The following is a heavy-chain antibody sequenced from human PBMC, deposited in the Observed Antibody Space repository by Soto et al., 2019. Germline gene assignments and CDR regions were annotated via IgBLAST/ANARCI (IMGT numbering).Heavy chain of an antibody. CDR1: RHTLSELS. V-gene: IGHV1-24*01. CDR2: FDPEVGKT. Sequence: QVQLVQSGAEVKKPGASVKVSCKVSRHTLSELSIYWVRQAPGKGLEWMGGFDPEVGKTIYTQKVQGRVTMSEDKSTDTAYLELRSLRFEDTAIYYCTTDSRGGAYGSVDVWGQGTNVTVSS. J-gene: IGHJ6*02. CDR3: TTDSRGGAYGSVDV. D-gene: IGHD4-17*01.